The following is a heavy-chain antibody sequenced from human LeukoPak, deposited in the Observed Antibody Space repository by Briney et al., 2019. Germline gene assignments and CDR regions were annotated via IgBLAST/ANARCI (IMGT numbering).Heavy chain of an antibody. CDR1: GYRINNYW. CDR2: IYPADSDI. CDR3: ARQEYCSGASCYTWFDP. J-gene: IGHJ5*02. D-gene: IGHD2-15*01. Sequence: GESLKISCKGSGYRINNYWIAWVRQMPGKGLEWMGIIYPADSDIRYSPSFQGQVTISADKSISTAYLQWNSLKASDTAMYYCARQEYCSGASCYTWFDPWGQGTLVTVSS. V-gene: IGHV5-51*01.